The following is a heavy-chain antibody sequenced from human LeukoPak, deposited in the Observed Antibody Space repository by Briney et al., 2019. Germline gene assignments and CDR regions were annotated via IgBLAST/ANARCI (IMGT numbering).Heavy chain of an antibody. CDR3: AKDEGSRRDSVY. Sequence: PSETLSLTCTVSGGSINSYYWSWIRQPPGKGLEWIGYIYYSGSTLYNPSFESRVTMAVDTSMNQFSLKLSSVTAADTAVYYCAKDEGSRRDSVYWGQGTLVTVSS. V-gene: IGHV4-59*01. CDR1: GGSINSYY. CDR2: IYYSGST. D-gene: IGHD3/OR15-3a*01. J-gene: IGHJ4*02.